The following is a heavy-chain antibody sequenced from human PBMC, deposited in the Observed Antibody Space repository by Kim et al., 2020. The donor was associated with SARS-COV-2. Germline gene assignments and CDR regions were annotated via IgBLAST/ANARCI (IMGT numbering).Heavy chain of an antibody. D-gene: IGHD3-10*01. CDR1: GGSISSGSYY. V-gene: IGHV4-61*02. CDR2: IYTSGST. Sequence: SETLSLTCTVSGGSISSGSYYWSWIRQPAGKGLEWIGRIYTSGSTNYNPSLKSRVTISVDTSKNQFSLKLSSVTAADTAVYCCARGLWFGADWFDPWGQGTLVTVSS. J-gene: IGHJ5*02. CDR3: ARGLWFGADWFDP.